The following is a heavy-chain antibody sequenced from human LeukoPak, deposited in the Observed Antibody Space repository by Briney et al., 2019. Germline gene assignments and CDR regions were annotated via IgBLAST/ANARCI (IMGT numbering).Heavy chain of an antibody. CDR1: GFTFSSYA. J-gene: IGHJ4*02. V-gene: IGHV3-23*01. CDR2: ISGSGGIT. CDR3: AKSPVSSCRGSFCYPFDY. Sequence: GGSLRLSCAASGFTFSSYAMSWVRQAPGQGLEWVSSISGSGGITYYADSVKGRFTISRDNSRNTLYLQMNTLRAEDTAVYFCAKSPVSSCRGSFCYPFDYWGQGNLVTVSS. D-gene: IGHD2-15*01.